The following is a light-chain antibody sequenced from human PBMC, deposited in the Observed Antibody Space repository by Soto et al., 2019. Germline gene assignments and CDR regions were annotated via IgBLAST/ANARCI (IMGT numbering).Light chain of an antibody. CDR2: LNSDGSH. CDR1: SGHSSYA. J-gene: IGLJ2*01. V-gene: IGLV4-69*01. CDR3: QTWGTGIVV. Sequence: QTVVTQSPSASASLGASVKLTCTLSSGHSSYAIAWHQQQPEKGPRYLMKLNSDGSHSKGDGIPDRFSSSSSGAERYLTISSLQSEDEADYYCQTWGTGIVVFGGGTQLTVL.